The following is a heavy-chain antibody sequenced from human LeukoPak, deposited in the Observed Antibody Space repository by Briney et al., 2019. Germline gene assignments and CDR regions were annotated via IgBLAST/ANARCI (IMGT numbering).Heavy chain of an antibody. CDR1: GGSISSSSYY. V-gene: IGHV4-39*07. J-gene: IGHJ4*02. CDR3: ARVGGEYGDYVGY. CDR2: IYYSGST. D-gene: IGHD4-17*01. Sequence: PSETLSLTCTVSGGSISSSSYYWGWIRQPPGKGLEWIGSIYYSGSTYYNPSLKSRVTISVDRSKNQFSLKLSSVTAADTAVYYCARVGGEYGDYVGYWGQGTLVTVSS.